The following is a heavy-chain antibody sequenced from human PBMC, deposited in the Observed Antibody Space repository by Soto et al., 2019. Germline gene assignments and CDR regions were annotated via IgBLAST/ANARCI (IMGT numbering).Heavy chain of an antibody. V-gene: IGHV1-3*01. CDR3: ARSYGDYYDTEAYGMDV. J-gene: IGHJ6*02. Sequence: QVQLVQSGAEVKKPGASVKVSCKASGYTFTSYAMHWVRQAPGQRLEWMGWINAGNGNTKYSQKFQGRVTITRDTSASTAYMELGSLGSEDTVVYYCARSYGDYYDTEAYGMDVWGQGTTVTVSS. CDR2: INAGNGNT. D-gene: IGHD3-9*01. CDR1: GYTFTSYA.